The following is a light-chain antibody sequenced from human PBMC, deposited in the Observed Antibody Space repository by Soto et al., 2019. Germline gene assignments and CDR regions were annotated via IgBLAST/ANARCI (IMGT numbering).Light chain of an antibody. CDR1: QSISNY. J-gene: IGKJ4*01. V-gene: IGKV1-39*01. CDR2: AAS. Sequence: DMEMTQSPSSLSAFVGGRVTITCRASQSISNYLNWYQHKPGKVPKLLIYAASSVQSGVPTRFSGSGSGTDFTLTINSLQPEDFATYYCQQSYGTPLTFGGGTKIEIK. CDR3: QQSYGTPLT.